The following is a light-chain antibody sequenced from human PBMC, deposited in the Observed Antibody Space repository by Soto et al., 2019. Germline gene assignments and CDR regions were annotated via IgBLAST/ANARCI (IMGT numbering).Light chain of an antibody. CDR2: DDT. J-gene: IGLJ1*01. CDR3: CLYVGGRTYV. V-gene: IGLV2-23*01. Sequence: QSVLTQPASVSGSPGQSSTISCTGTVGLVSWYQQHPGKVPKLIIYDDTKRPSGVSSRFSGSKSGNTASLTISGLQTEDEAAYYCCLYVGGRTYVFGNGTKVTVL. CDR1: VGL.